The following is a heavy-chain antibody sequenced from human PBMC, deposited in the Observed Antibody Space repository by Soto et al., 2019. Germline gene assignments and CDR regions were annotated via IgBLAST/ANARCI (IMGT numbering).Heavy chain of an antibody. D-gene: IGHD3-10*01. CDR2: SDYSGST. CDR1: GGSISSYY. J-gene: IGHJ3*02. Sequence: QVQLQESGPGLVKPSETLSLTCSVAGGSISSYYWSWIRQPTGKGLEWIGYSDYSGSTNYNPSLKSRVTKAADTSKNQFSLKLSSVTAAHTTVYYCAGVWGGAFDIWGQGTMVTVSS. CDR3: AGVWGGAFDI. V-gene: IGHV4-59*01.